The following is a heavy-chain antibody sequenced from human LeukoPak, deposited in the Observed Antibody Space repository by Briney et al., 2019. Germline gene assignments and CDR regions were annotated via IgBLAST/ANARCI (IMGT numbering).Heavy chain of an antibody. V-gene: IGHV4-38-2*01. D-gene: IGHD3-22*01. J-gene: IGHJ5*02. Sequence: SETLSLTCAVSGYSISSGYYWGWIRQPPGKGLEWIGSIYHSGSTYYNPSLKSRVTISVDTSKNQFSLKLSSVTAADTAVYYCARANYYDSSGSIASWFDPWGQGTLVTVSS. CDR2: IYHSGST. CDR1: GYSISSGYY. CDR3: ARANYYDSSGSIASWFDP.